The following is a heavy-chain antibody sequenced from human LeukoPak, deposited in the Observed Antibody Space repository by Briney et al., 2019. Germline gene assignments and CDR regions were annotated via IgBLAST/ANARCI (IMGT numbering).Heavy chain of an antibody. D-gene: IGHD5-18*01. Sequence: GGSLRLSCEASGFTLSSHGIDWVRQAPGKGLEWVSGIVASGTRTHYADSVKGRFTISRDNSKKTVYLQMNSLRAEDTAVYYCAPLVVDTSLVLDDFDIWGQGAMVTVS. CDR1: GFTLSSHG. V-gene: IGHV3-23*01. CDR3: APLVVDTSLVLDDFDI. J-gene: IGHJ3*02. CDR2: IVASGTRT.